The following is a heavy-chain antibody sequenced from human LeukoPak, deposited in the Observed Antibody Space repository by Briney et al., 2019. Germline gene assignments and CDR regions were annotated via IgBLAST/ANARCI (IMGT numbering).Heavy chain of an antibody. V-gene: IGHV1-58*02. CDR1: GLTFSSSA. CDR3: AAETYSDSCCWFDP. J-gene: IGHJ5*02. Sequence: SVKVSCKTSGLTFSSSAIQWVRQARGQPLKWIGWIVVGRGETKYTQKLQGRVTITSDLSTSTAYMELSSLRSEDTAVYYCAAETYSDSCCWFDPWGQGTLVTVSS. CDR2: IVVGRGET. D-gene: IGHD2-21*02.